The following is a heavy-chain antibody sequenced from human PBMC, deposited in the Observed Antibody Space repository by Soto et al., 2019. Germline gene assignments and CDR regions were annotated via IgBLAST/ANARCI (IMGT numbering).Heavy chain of an antibody. CDR2: INSDGTDT. D-gene: IGHD3-16*01. Sequence: GGSLRLSCAASGFTFSSSWMHWVRQAPGKGLVWVSHINSDGTDTNYADSVKGQFTISRDNAKNTVYLQMNSLRAEDTAVYYCARDWSYALNYWGQGSLVTVSS. J-gene: IGHJ4*02. CDR3: ARDWSYALNY. CDR1: GFTFSSSW. V-gene: IGHV3-74*01.